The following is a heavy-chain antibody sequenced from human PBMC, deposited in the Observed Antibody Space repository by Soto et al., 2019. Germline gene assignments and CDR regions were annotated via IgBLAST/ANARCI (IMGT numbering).Heavy chain of an antibody. D-gene: IGHD4-17*01. Sequence: PGGSLRISCAASGFTFSSYAMSWVRQAPGKGLEWVSAISGSGGSTYYADSVKGRFTISRDNSKNTLYLQMNSLRAEDTAVYYCAKSAYGDYYYYGMDVWGQGTTVTVSS. CDR1: GFTFSSYA. V-gene: IGHV3-23*01. CDR3: AKSAYGDYYYYGMDV. CDR2: ISGSGGST. J-gene: IGHJ6*02.